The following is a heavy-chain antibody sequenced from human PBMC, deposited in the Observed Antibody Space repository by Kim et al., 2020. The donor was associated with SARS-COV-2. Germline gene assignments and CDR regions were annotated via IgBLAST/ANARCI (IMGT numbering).Heavy chain of an antibody. Sequence: GGSLRLSCAASGFTFSSYSMNWVRQAPGKGLEWVSSISSSSSYIYYADSVKGRFTISRDNAKNSLYLQMNSLRAEDTAVYYCAREYSSGWSDPSYYYYGMDVWGQGTTVTVSS. V-gene: IGHV3-21*01. CDR2: ISSSSSYI. J-gene: IGHJ6*02. CDR1: GFTFSSYS. D-gene: IGHD6-19*01. CDR3: AREYSSGWSDPSYYYYGMDV.